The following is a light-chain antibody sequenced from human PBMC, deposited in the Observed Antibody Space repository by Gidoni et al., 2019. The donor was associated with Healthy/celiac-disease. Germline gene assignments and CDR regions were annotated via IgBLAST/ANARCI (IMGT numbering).Light chain of an antibody. CDR3: QQYYSYPPT. CDR2: AAS. V-gene: IGKV1-8*01. CDR1: QGISSY. Sequence: AIRMTQCPSSFSASSGDRVTITCRASQGISSYLAWYQQKPGKAPMLLIYAASTLQSGFPSRFSCSSSGTDFTLPISCLPSDDFATYCCQQYYSYPPTFGQGTQVEIK. J-gene: IGKJ1*01.